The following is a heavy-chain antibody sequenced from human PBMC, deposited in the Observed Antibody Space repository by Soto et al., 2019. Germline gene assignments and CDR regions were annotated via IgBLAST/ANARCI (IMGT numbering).Heavy chain of an antibody. J-gene: IGHJ4*02. CDR1: GGSFSGYY. Sequence: SETLSLTCAVYGGSFSGYYWSWIRQPPGKGLEWIGEINHSGSTNYNPSLKSRVTISVDTSKNQFSLKLSSVTAADTAVYYCARGLGYCSGGSCYSEWRLQYYYDSSGYYDLLVFDYWGQRALVTASS. V-gene: IGHV4-34*01. CDR3: ARGLGYCSGGSCYSEWRLQYYYDSSGYYDLLVFDY. D-gene: IGHD2-15*01. CDR2: INHSGST.